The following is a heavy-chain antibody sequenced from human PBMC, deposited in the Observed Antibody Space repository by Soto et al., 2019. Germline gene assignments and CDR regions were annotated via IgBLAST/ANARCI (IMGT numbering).Heavy chain of an antibody. CDR2: ISYDGSNK. J-gene: IGHJ4*02. Sequence: QVQLVESGGGVVQPGRSLRLSCAASGFTFSSYGMHWVRQAPGKGLEWVAVISYDGSNKYYVDSVKGRFTISRDNSKNTLYLQTNSLRAEDTAVYYCAKDKVPVVVTAPFDYWGQGTLVTVSS. CDR3: AKDKVPVVVTAPFDY. CDR1: GFTFSSYG. D-gene: IGHD2-21*02. V-gene: IGHV3-30*18.